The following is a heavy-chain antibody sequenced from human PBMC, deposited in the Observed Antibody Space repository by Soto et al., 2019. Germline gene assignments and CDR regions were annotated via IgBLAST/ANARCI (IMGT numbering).Heavy chain of an antibody. CDR2: INAGSGNT. CDR1: GYTFTGFS. J-gene: IGHJ4*02. D-gene: IGHD2-15*01. Sequence: ASVKVSCKASGYTFTGFSLHWVRQAPGQRLEWMGWINAGSGNTKYSQKFQGRVTITRDTSASTAYMELSSLTSEDTAVYYCARGPGGPDGPGDYWGQGTLVTVSS. CDR3: ARGPGGPDGPGDY. V-gene: IGHV1-3*01.